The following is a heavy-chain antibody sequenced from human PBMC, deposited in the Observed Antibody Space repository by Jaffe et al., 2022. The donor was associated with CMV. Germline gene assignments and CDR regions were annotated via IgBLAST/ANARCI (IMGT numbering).Heavy chain of an antibody. CDR3: AKALGPYFGSGSFSDY. CDR2: ITSGGGST. D-gene: IGHD3-10*01. V-gene: IGHV3-23*04. CDR1: GFTFSTYA. Sequence: EVQLVESGGGLVQPGGFLRLSCAASGFTFSTYAMSWVRQAPGKGLEWVSAITSGGGSTYYADSVKGRFTISRDNSKNTLFLQMNSLTAEDTAVYYCAKALGPYFGSGSFSDYWGQGTLVTVSS. J-gene: IGHJ4*02.